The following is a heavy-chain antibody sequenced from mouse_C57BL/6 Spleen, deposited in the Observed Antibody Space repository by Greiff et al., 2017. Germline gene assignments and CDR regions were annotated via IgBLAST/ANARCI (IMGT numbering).Heavy chain of an antibody. D-gene: IGHD2-12*01. CDR1: GYTFTSYW. Sequence: VKLQQPGAELVKPGASVKMSCKASGYTFTSYWITWVKQRPGQGLEWIGDIYPGSGSTNYNEKFKSKATLTVDTSSSTAYMQLSSLTSEDSAVYYCARKELLYLRAMDYWGQGTSVTVSS. V-gene: IGHV1-55*01. CDR3: ARKELLYLRAMDY. CDR2: IYPGSGST. J-gene: IGHJ4*01.